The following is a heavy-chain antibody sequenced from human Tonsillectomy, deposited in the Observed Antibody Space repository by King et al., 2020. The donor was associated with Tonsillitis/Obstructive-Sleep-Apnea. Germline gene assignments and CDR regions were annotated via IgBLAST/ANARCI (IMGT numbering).Heavy chain of an antibody. CDR3: ARFLGGYSSSEDTFDI. Sequence: VQLVESGAEVKKPGESLKISCKGSGDSLTNYWVAWVRQMPGKGLEWMGIIYPSDSDTRYSPSFEGQVTMSADKSISTAYLQWSSLKASDSAMYYCARFLGGYSSSEDTFDIWGQGTMVTVSS. V-gene: IGHV5-51*01. CDR2: IYPSDSDT. J-gene: IGHJ3*02. CDR1: GDSLTNYW. D-gene: IGHD6-13*01.